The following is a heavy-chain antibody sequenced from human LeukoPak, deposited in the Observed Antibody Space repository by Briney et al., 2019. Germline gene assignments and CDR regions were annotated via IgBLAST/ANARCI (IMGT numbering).Heavy chain of an antibody. D-gene: IGHD2-2*01. Sequence: SETLSLTCAVYGGSFGGYYWSWIRQPPGKGLEWIGEINHSGSTNYNPSLKSRVTISVDTSKNQFSLKLSSVTAADTAVYYCARGLGPRVVVVPAAMNNWFDPWGQGNPGHRLL. CDR3: ARGLGPRVVVVPAAMNNWFDP. CDR1: GGSFGGYY. J-gene: IGHJ5*02. V-gene: IGHV4-34*01. CDR2: INHSGST.